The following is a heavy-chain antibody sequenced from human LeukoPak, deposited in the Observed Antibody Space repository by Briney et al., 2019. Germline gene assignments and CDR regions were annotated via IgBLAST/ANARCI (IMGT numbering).Heavy chain of an antibody. D-gene: IGHD2-2*01. CDR2: IGADGVDT. J-gene: IGHJ6*02. Sequence: PGGSLRLSCVASGFTFHEHGIHWVRQTPGKGLQWVSLIGADGVDTYYADSVKGRFTISRDNSKHSLFLQMDNLRPEDTALYYCARDSVPSRMVPYYHHYGLDVWGQGTAVTVS. CDR3: ARDSVPSRMVPYYHHYGLDV. CDR1: GFTFHEHG. V-gene: IGHV3-43*02.